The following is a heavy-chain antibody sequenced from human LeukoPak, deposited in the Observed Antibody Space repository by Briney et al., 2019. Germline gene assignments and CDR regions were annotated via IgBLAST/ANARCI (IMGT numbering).Heavy chain of an antibody. CDR2: IKQDGSEK. CDR3: ARGGEDSGQTGYYYYMDV. J-gene: IGHJ6*03. V-gene: IGHV3-7*01. CDR1: GFTFSSYW. Sequence: PGGSLRLSCAASGFTFSSYWMSWVRQAPGKGLEWVANIKQDGSEKYYVDSVRGRFTISRDNAKNSLYLQMNSLRAEDTAVYYCARGGEDSGQTGYYYYMDVWGKGTTVTVSS. D-gene: IGHD6-19*01.